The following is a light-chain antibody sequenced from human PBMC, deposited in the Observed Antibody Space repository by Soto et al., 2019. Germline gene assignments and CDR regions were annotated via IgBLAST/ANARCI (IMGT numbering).Light chain of an antibody. V-gene: IGLV2-14*01. J-gene: IGLJ1*01. CDR3: SSFPTSRFHV. CDR2: GVR. Sequence: QSALTQPTSVSGSPGQSITIYCTGNSNDIGAFDYVSWYQQHPGKAPRLLIHGVRNRPPNISSRFSASKSGLTASLTISGLRAEDEADYYYSSFPTSRFHVFGPGTKLTVL. CDR1: SNDIGAFDY.